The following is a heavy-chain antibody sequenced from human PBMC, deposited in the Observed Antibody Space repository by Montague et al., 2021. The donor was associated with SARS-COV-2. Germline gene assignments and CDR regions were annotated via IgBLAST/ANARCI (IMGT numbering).Heavy chain of an antibody. D-gene: IGHD4-23*01. V-gene: IGHV4-39*01. J-gene: IGHJ3*02. Sequence: TFSSYAMSWVRQAPGKGLEWIGSIYYSGSTYYNPSLKSRVTLSVDTSKNQFSLKLSSVTAADTAVYYCARLRGDYGGTYDTFDIWGQGTMVTVSS. CDR1: TFSSYA. CDR3: ARLRGDYGGTYDTFDI. CDR2: IYYSGST.